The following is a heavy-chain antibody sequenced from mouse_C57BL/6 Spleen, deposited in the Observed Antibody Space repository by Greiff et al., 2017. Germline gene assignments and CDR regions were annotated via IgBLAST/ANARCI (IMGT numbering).Heavy chain of an antibody. Sequence: EVQRVESGGDLVKPGGSLKLSCAASGFTFSSYGMSWVRQTPDKRLEWVATISSGGSYTYYPDSVKGRFTISRDNAKNTLYLQMSSLKSEDTAMYYCARRGGDYYGSSSYYAMDYWGQGTSVTVSS. J-gene: IGHJ4*01. CDR3: ARRGGDYYGSSSYYAMDY. CDR2: ISSGGSYT. CDR1: GFTFSSYG. V-gene: IGHV5-6*01. D-gene: IGHD1-1*01.